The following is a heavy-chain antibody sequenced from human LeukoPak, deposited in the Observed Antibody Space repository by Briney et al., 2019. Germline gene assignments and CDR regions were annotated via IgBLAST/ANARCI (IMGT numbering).Heavy chain of an antibody. CDR2: ISGSGDTT. CDR3: AITVLEQWLVDY. J-gene: IGHJ4*02. Sequence: PGGSLRLSCAASGFTFDRYWMHWVRHVPGKGLEWVSAISGSGDTTYYADSVKGRFTISRDNSKNTLYLQMHSLRAEDTALYYCAITVLEQWLVDYWRQGTLVSVSS. D-gene: IGHD6-19*01. V-gene: IGHV3-23*01. CDR1: GFTFDRYW.